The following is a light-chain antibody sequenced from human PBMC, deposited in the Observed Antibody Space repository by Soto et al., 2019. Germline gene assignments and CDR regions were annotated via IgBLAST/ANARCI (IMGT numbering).Light chain of an antibody. V-gene: IGKV3-15*01. CDR2: GAS. J-gene: IGKJ4*01. Sequence: EIVMTQSPATLSVSPGERATLSVGASQSVSTNLAWYQQKPGQGPRLLIFGASTRAIGIPARFSGSGSGTDFTLTISSLQSEDFAVYYCQHYNELPLTFGGGTQGGYQ. CDR3: QHYNELPLT. CDR1: QSVSTN.